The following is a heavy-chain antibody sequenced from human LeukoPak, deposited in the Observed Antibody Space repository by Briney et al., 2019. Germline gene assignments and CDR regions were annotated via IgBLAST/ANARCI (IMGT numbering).Heavy chain of an antibody. CDR1: GYTFTGQY. CDR2: INTNTGDT. CDR3: PSYPRYMSSPPFDY. D-gene: IGHD5-12*01. J-gene: IGHJ4*02. V-gene: IGHV1-2*02. Sequence: GASVKVSCKASGYTFTGQYMHWVRQAPGQGLAWMGWINTNTGDTNYAQKFQDRVTMTRDTTISTASIELTRLTSDDTAMYYRPSYPRYMSSPPFDYWGQGTLVTVSS.